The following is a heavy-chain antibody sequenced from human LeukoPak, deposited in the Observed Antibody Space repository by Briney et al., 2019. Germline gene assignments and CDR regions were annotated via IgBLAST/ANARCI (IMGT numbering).Heavy chain of an antibody. V-gene: IGHV3-23*01. CDR2: ISDSGGST. D-gene: IGHD3-22*01. CDR1: GFTFSGYA. Sequence: SGGSLRLSCAASGFTFSGYAMIWVRQAPGKGLEWVSSISDSGGSTHYADSVKGRFTISRDNSKNTLYLQMNSLRAEDTAVYYCANDGAYYDSSTDAFDIWGQGTMVTVSS. CDR3: ANDGAYYDSSTDAFDI. J-gene: IGHJ3*02.